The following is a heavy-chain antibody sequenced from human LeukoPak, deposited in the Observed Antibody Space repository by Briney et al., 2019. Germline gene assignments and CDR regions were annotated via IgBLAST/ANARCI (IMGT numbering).Heavy chain of an antibody. CDR3: ARDRYYGSGYFDY. CDR1: GFTFSSYG. Sequence: PGRSLRLSCAASGFTFSSYGMHWVRQAPGKGLEWVAVIWYDGSNKYYADSVKGRFTISRDNSKNTLYLQMNSLRAEDTAVYYCARDRYYGSGYFDYWGQGTLVTVSS. CDR2: IWYDGSNK. J-gene: IGHJ4*02. D-gene: IGHD3-10*01. V-gene: IGHV3-33*01.